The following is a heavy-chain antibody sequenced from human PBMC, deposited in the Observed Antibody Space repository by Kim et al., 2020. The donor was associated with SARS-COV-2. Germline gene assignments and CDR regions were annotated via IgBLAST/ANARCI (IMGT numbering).Heavy chain of an antibody. V-gene: IGHV3-23*01. J-gene: IGHJ3*01. D-gene: IGHD1-1*01. CDR2: T. Sequence: TFYADSVKGRFTISRDNSKNTLYLQLTRLRAEDTAVYYCAKDTYNTLDLWGQGTMATVSS. CDR3: AKDTYNTLDL.